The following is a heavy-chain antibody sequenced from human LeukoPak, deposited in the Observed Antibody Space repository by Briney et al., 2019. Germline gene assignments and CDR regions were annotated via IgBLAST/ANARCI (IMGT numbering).Heavy chain of an antibody. J-gene: IGHJ4*02. CDR1: GYTFTDYY. Sequence: GASVKVSCKASGYTFTDYYMHWVRQAPGPRLEWRGWINPNSGGTDYAQKFQGRVTLIRDTSISTAYMELSRLTSDDTAVYYCARGRYCGETTCSDFDSWGQGTLVTVSS. D-gene: IGHD2-21*01. CDR3: ARGRYCGETTCSDFDS. CDR2: INPNSGGT. V-gene: IGHV1-2*02.